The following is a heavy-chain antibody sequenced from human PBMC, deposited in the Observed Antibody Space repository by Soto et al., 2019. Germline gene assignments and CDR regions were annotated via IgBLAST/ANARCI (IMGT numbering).Heavy chain of an antibody. D-gene: IGHD1-26*01. V-gene: IGHV3-30*18. Sequence: QVQLVESGGGVVQPARSLRLSCAGSGFSFSSYALHWVRQAPGKGLEWVAVISNDGFNKYYADSVKGRFTISRDNSKNTLYMEMNSLRLEDTAVYYCAKDSSGYYYALDVWGQGTTVIVSS. CDR2: ISNDGFNK. CDR3: AKDSSGYYYALDV. CDR1: GFSFSSYA. J-gene: IGHJ6*02.